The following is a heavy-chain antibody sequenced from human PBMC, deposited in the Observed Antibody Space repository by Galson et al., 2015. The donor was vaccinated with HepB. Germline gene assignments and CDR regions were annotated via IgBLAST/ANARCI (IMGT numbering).Heavy chain of an antibody. D-gene: IGHD1-26*01. Sequence: LSLTCTVSGGSISSYYWSWIRQPPGKGLEWIGYIYYSGSTNYNPSLKSRVTISVDTSKNQFSLKLSSVTAADTAVYYCARRRWELLSNAFDIWGQGTMVTVSS. CDR2: IYYSGST. CDR3: ARRRWELLSNAFDI. J-gene: IGHJ3*02. CDR1: GGSISSYY. V-gene: IGHV4-59*08.